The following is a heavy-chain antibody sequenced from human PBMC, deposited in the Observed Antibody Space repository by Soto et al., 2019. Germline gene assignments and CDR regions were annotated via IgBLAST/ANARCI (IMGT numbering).Heavy chain of an antibody. Sequence: EVQLVESGGGLVQPGGSLRLSCGASGFTFSNYWMHWVRQAPGEGLVWVSRINGDGSFTRFADSVKGRFTISRDNAKNTLYLQMNSLRADDTAVYYCARVGGGSGTFDYWGQGTLVTVSS. J-gene: IGHJ4*02. D-gene: IGHD3-10*01. CDR1: GFTFSNYW. CDR3: ARVGGGSGTFDY. CDR2: INGDGSFT. V-gene: IGHV3-74*01.